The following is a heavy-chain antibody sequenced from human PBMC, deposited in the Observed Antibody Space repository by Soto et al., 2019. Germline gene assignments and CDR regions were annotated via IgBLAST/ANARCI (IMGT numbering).Heavy chain of an antibody. CDR1: GGTFSSYT. CDR2: IIPILGIA. V-gene: IGHV1-69*04. Sequence: ASVKVSCKASGGTFSSYTISGVRQAPGQGLEWMGRIIPILGIANYAQKFQGRVTITADKSTSTAYMELSSLRSEDTAVYYCARDLAAAGTDYWGQGTLVTVSS. D-gene: IGHD6-13*01. CDR3: ARDLAAAGTDY. J-gene: IGHJ4*02.